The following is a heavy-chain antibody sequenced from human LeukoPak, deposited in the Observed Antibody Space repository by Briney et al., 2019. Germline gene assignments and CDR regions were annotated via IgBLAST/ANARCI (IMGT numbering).Heavy chain of an antibody. J-gene: IGHJ4*02. CDR1: VYTFRSYG. Sequence: ASVTVSCQPSVYTFRSYGVTWVRQAPGRGLEWMGWISGYNGNINYAQKLQGRVTMTTDTSTNTAYMELGSLRSDDTAVYYCARGVSRMGEGGTFDYWGQGTLVTVSS. CDR3: ARGVSRMGEGGTFDY. V-gene: IGHV1-18*01. CDR2: ISGYNGNI. D-gene: IGHD1-26*01.